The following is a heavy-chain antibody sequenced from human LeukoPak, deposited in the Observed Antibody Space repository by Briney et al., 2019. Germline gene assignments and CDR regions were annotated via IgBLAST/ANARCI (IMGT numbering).Heavy chain of an antibody. CDR1: GFTFSSYA. CDR3: AKLASYSSSSAAADP. V-gene: IGHV3-23*01. CDR2: ISGSGYST. D-gene: IGHD6-6*01. J-gene: IGHJ5*02. Sequence: AGGSLRLSCAASGFTFSSYAMSWVRQAPGKGLEWVSAISGSGYSTYYADSVKGRFTISRGNSKNTLYLQMNSLRAEDTAVYYCAKLASYSSSSAAADPWGQGTLVTVSS.